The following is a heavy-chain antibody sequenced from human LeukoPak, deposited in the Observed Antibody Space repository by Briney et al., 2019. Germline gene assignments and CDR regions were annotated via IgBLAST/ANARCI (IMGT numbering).Heavy chain of an antibody. Sequence: GGSLRLCCAAAGCSFSDYYRRWIRQAGGDGLGWVAIISSSSISTNYAESVKGRFTISRDNAKNSLYLQMNSLRAEDTAVYYCARVPGKYPFDLWGQGTMVTVSA. CDR1: GCSFSDYY. J-gene: IGHJ3*01. V-gene: IGHV3-11*05. D-gene: IGHD3-10*01. CDR2: ISSSSIST. CDR3: ARVPGKYPFDL.